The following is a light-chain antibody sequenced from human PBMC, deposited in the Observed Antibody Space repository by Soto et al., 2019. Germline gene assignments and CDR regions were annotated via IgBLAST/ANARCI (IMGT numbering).Light chain of an antibody. CDR3: TSFTTSSTWV. CDR2: EVS. CDR1: SSDVGAYNY. Sequence: QSALTQPASVSGSPGQSITISCTGTSSDVGAYNYVSWYQQHPGKAPKLMIYEVSHRPSGVSNRFSGSKSGNTASLTISGLQAEDEADYYGTSFTTSSTWVFGGGTKLTVL. V-gene: IGLV2-14*01. J-gene: IGLJ3*02.